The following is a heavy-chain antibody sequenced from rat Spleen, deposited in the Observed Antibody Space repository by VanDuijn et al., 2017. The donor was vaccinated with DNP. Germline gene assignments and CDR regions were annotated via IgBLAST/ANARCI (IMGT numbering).Heavy chain of an antibody. D-gene: IGHD3-2*01. CDR1: GFIFSNYW. V-gene: IGHV5-31*01. CDR3: ATRHWDGDY. J-gene: IGHJ2*01. Sequence: EVQLVESGGGPVQPGRSLKLSCVASGFIFSNYWMTWIRQAPGKGLEWVASISNTGDHTYYSDSVKGRFTISRDNAKSTLYLQMDSLRSEDTATYYCATRHWDGDYWGQGVMVTVSS. CDR2: ISNTGDHT.